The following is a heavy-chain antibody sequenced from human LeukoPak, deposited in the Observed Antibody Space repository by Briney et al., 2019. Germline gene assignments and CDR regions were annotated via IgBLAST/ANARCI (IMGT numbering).Heavy chain of an antibody. CDR2: MNQRGSM. CDR1: GASFSGYY. J-gene: IGHJ4*02. Sequence: SETLSLTCDVYGASFSGYYWSWIRQSPGKGLEWIGEMNQRGSMNYNPSLKSRVTISVDRSKNQFSLKLGSVTAADTAVYYCARELELRYWGQGTLVTVSS. D-gene: IGHD1-7*01. V-gene: IGHV4-34*01. CDR3: ARELELRY.